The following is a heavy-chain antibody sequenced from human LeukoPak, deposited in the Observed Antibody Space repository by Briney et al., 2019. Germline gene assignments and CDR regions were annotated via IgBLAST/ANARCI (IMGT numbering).Heavy chain of an antibody. D-gene: IGHD3-10*01. Sequence: ASVKVSCKASGYTFTGYYMHWVRQAPGQGLEWMGWINPNSGGTNYAQKFQGRVTMTRDTSISTAYMELSGLRSDDTAVYYCARANMVRGVGLFFDRNWFDPWGQGTLVTVSS. CDR2: INPNSGGT. J-gene: IGHJ5*02. V-gene: IGHV1-2*02. CDR3: ARANMVRGVGLFFDRNWFDP. CDR1: GYTFTGYY.